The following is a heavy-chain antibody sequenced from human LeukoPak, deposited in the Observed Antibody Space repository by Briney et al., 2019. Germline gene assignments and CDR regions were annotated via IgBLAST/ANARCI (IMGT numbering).Heavy chain of an antibody. CDR3: ARAPATSCRGAYCYPFDY. V-gene: IGHV3-23*01. CDR2: TSSSDAGT. CDR1: GFTFSSYA. Sequence: TGGSLRLSCAASGFTFSSYAMSWVRQAPGKGLEWVSATSSSDAGTYHADSVRGRFTISRDNSKNTLYLQMNSLRVEDAAVYYCARAPATSCRGAYCYPFDYWGQGTLVTVSS. J-gene: IGHJ4*02. D-gene: IGHD2-21*01.